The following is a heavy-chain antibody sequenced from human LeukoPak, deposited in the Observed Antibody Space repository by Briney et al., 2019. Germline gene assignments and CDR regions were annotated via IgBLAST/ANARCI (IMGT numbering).Heavy chain of an antibody. V-gene: IGHV4-39*07. CDR1: GGSISSSTYY. D-gene: IGHD6-19*01. J-gene: IGHJ4*02. Sequence: PSETLSLTCTVSGGSISSSTYYWGWIRQPPGKGLEWIGSIYYSGSTYDNPSLQSRVTMSVDTSKNQFSLKLSSVTAADTAVYYCARDRGAVAGSGGAFDYWGQGTLVTVSS. CDR3: ARDRGAVAGSGGAFDY. CDR2: IYYSGST.